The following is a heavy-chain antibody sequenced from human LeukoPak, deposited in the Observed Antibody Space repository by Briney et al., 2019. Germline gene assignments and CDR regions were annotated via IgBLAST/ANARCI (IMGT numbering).Heavy chain of an antibody. CDR1: GYSFTSYW. Sequence: GESLKISCKGSGYSFTSYWISWVRQVPGKGLEWMGIIYPGDSDTRYRPSFQGQVTISADKSISTAYLQWSSLKASDTAMYYCARSYDSILGGAFDIWGQGTMVTVSS. V-gene: IGHV5-51*01. J-gene: IGHJ3*02. CDR3: ARSYDSILGGAFDI. CDR2: IYPGDSDT. D-gene: IGHD3-22*01.